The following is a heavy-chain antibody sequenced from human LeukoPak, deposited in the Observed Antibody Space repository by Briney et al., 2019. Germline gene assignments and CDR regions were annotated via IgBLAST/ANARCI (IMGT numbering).Heavy chain of an antibody. D-gene: IGHD1-26*01. CDR3: ARDIVVGANNYYYGMDV. V-gene: IGHV7-4-1*02. CDR2: INTNTGNP. Sequence: ASVKVSCKTSGYTFDNYAINWVRQAPGQGLEWMGWINTNTGNPTYAQGFTGRFVFSLDTSVSTAYLQISSLKAEDTAMYYCARDIVVGANNYYYGMDVWGQGTTVTVSS. CDR1: GYTFDNYA. J-gene: IGHJ6*02.